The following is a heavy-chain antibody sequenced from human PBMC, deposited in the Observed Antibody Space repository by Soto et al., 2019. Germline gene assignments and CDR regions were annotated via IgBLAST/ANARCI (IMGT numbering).Heavy chain of an antibody. J-gene: IGHJ6*03. CDR3: AKDQIYCSSTSCYGPYMDV. CDR1: GFTFSSYA. CDR2: ISGSGGST. Sequence: GGSLRLSCAASGFTFSSYAMSWVRQAPGKGLEWVSAISGSGGSTYYADSVKGRFTISRDNSKNTLYLQMNSLRAEDTAVYYCAKDQIYCSSTSCYGPYMDVWGKGTTVTVSS. D-gene: IGHD2-2*01. V-gene: IGHV3-23*01.